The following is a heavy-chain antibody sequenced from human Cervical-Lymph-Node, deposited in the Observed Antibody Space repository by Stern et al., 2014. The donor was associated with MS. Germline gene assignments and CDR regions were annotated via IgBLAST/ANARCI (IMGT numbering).Heavy chain of an antibody. J-gene: IGHJ4*02. CDR3: AKRRVGATTGYFEY. D-gene: IGHD1-26*01. CDR2: ITSSSTYT. Sequence: EVQLLESGGGLVKPGGSLRLSCTASGFTFSSYAMIWVRQAPGKGLAWVSSITSSSTYTYYADSVKGRFTISRDNAKNSLYLQMDSLRAEDTAVYYCAKRRVGATTGYFEYWGQGALVTVSS. CDR1: GFTFSSYA. V-gene: IGHV3-21*01.